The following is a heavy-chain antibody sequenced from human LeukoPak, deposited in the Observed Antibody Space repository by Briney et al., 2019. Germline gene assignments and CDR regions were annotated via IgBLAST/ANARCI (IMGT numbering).Heavy chain of an antibody. CDR1: GFTFSTYS. CDR3: ATYTHWVAGDV. J-gene: IGHJ6*02. CDR2: MNQDGSAK. V-gene: IGHV3-7*01. D-gene: IGHD3-16*01. Sequence: GGSLRLSCAASGFTFSTYSMSWVRQAPGKGLEWVANMNQDGSAKDYVDSVKGRFTISRDNARNSLYLQMSSLRAEDTAVYYCATYTHWVAGDVWGQGTTVTVSS.